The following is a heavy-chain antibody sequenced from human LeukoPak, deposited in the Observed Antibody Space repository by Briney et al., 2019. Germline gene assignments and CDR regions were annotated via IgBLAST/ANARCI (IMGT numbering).Heavy chain of an antibody. D-gene: IGHD6-6*01. V-gene: IGHV1-2*02. J-gene: IGHJ6*02. CDR3: ARDLVRAAHCRECGYYYYGMDV. Sequence: GASVKVSCKASGYTFSSYDINWVRQAPGQGLEWMGWINPNSGGTNYAQKFQGRVTMTRDTSISTAYMELSRLRSDDTAVYYCARDLVRAAHCRECGYYYYGMDVWGQGTTVTVSS. CDR1: GYTFSSYD. CDR2: INPNSGGT.